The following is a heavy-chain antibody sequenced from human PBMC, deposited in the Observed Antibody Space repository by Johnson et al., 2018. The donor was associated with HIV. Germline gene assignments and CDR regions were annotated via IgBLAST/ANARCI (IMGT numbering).Heavy chain of an antibody. CDR3: ARDVASVYGSGDHAFDI. D-gene: IGHD3-10*01. Sequence: QVQLVESGGGVVQPGGSLRLSCAASGFTFSSYGMHWVRQAPGKGLEWVAFIRYDGSNKYYADSVKGRFTISRDNSKNTLYLQMGRLRVEDMAVYYCARDVASVYGSGDHAFDIWGQGTMVTVSS. CDR2: IRYDGSNK. V-gene: IGHV3-30*02. CDR1: GFTFSSYG. J-gene: IGHJ3*02.